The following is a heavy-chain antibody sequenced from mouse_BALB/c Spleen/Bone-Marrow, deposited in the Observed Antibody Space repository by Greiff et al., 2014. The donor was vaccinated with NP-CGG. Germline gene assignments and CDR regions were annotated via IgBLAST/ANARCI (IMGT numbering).Heavy chain of an antibody. V-gene: IGHV14-3*02. Sequence: EVKLQESGAELVKPGASVKLSCTASGFNIKDTYMHWVKQGPEQGLEWIGRIDPANGNTKYGPKFQGKATITTDTSSNTAYLQVSSLTSEDTAVYYCASATTATYYAMDYWGQGTSVTVSS. CDR2: IDPANGNT. D-gene: IGHD1-2*01. CDR1: GFNIKDTY. CDR3: ASATTATYYAMDY. J-gene: IGHJ4*01.